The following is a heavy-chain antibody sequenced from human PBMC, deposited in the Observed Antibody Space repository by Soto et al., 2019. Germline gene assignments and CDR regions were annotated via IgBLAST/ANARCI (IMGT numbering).Heavy chain of an antibody. J-gene: IGHJ5*02. CDR2: IYWDDDK. D-gene: IGHD2-15*01. V-gene: IGHV2-5*02. CDR1: GFSLSTSGVG. CDR3: AHRPVIVCSGGSCYSSNNWFDP. Sequence: SGPTLVNPTQTLTLTCTFSGFSLSTSGVGVGWIRQPPGKALEWLALIYWDDDKRYSPSLKSRLTITKDTSKNQVVLTMTNMDPVDTATYYCAHRPVIVCSGGSCYSSNNWFDPWGQGTLVTVSS.